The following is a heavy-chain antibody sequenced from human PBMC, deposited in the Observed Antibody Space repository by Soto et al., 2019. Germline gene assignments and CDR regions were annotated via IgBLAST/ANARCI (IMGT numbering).Heavy chain of an antibody. J-gene: IGHJ5*02. CDR1: GFTFSTFG. CDR2: ISASGGAT. CDR3: AKGMPLTLFDL. Sequence: EVQLLESGGGLVQPGGSLRLSCAAPGFTFSTFGMSWVRQAPGRGLEWVSTISASGGATYYADSVRGRFTVSRDNSKTTLYLQMNSLRAEDTAVYYCAKGMPLTLFDLWGQGTLVTVSS. D-gene: IGHD2-2*01. V-gene: IGHV3-23*01.